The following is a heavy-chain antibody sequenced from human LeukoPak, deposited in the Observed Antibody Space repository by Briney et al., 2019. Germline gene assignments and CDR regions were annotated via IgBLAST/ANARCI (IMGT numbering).Heavy chain of an antibody. J-gene: IGHJ6*03. D-gene: IGHD3-10*01. Sequence: SETLSLTCTVSGGSISSYYWSWIRQPAGKGLEWIGRIYTSGSTNYNPSLKSRVTMSVDTSKNQFSLKLSSVTAADTAVYHCARITPYYYGSGSLTSGYYYYYMDVWGKGTTVTISS. CDR2: IYTSGST. V-gene: IGHV4-4*07. CDR3: ARITPYYYGSGSLTSGYYYYYMDV. CDR1: GGSISSYY.